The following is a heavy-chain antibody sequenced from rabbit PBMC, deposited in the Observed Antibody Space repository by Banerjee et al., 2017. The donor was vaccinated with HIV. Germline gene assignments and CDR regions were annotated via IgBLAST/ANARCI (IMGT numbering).Heavy chain of an antibody. Sequence: QSLEESGGGLVKPGGTLTLTCTASGFSFSSSYWICWVRQAPGKGLEWIACIYVGSSGSTYYASWATGRFTISKTSSTTVTLQMTSLTAADTATYFCARESRVSSGWGGFNLWGPGTLVTVS. CDR2: IYVGSSGST. CDR3: ARESRVSSGWGGFNL. D-gene: IGHD4-1*01. CDR1: GFSFSSSYW. J-gene: IGHJ4*01. V-gene: IGHV1S40*01.